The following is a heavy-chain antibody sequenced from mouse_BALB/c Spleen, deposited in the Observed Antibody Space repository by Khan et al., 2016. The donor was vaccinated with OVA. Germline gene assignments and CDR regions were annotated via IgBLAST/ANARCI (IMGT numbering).Heavy chain of an antibody. J-gene: IGHJ4*01. CDR2: MWNDGST. CDR1: GFSLTNYG. D-gene: IGHD2-10*01. Sequence: QVQLKESGPGLVAPSQSLSITCTISGFSLTNYGVHWVRQPPGKGLEWLVLMWNDGSTTYNSALKSRLTISTDNSKSQVYLKMNSHQTYDTAMYFCAGQPYYHYNIMDYWGQGTSVTVSS. CDR3: AGQPYYHYNIMDY. V-gene: IGHV2-6-1*01.